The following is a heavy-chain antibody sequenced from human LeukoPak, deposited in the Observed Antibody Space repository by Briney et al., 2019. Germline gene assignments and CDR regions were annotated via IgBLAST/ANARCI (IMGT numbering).Heavy chain of an antibody. CDR3: ARRYYHSTEFDP. J-gene: IGHJ5*02. D-gene: IGHD3-22*01. CDR2: IHPLDSTT. V-gene: IGHV5-51*03. CDR1: GQSFTNYW. Sequence: GESLKISXKASGQSFTNYWIGWVRQMPGKGLEWMGIIHPLDSTTLYTPSFQGQVTISADKSISTAYLQWSSLQPSDTAMYYCARRYYHSTEFDPWGQGALVTVSS.